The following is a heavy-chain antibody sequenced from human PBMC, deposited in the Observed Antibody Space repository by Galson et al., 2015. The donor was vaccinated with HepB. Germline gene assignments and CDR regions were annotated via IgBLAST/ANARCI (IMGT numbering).Heavy chain of an antibody. J-gene: IGHJ4*02. CDR3: AKDRQYYYDSSGYYGLDC. V-gene: IGHV3-23*01. CDR2: ISGSGGTT. D-gene: IGHD3-22*01. Sequence: SLRLSCAASGFTFSSYAVSWVRQAPGKGLEWVSAISGSGGTTYYADSVKGRFTISRDNSENTLFLQMNTLRAEDTAVYYCAKDRQYYYDSSGYYGLDCWGQGTLVTVSS. CDR1: GFTFSSYA.